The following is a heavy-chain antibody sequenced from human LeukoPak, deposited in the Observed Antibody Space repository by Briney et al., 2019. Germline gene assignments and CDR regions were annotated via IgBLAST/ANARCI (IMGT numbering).Heavy chain of an antibody. CDR2: IYSGGTT. CDR1: GFTVSSNY. CDR3: ARDFDSGNYYSLGY. V-gene: IGHV3-66*02. D-gene: IGHD1-26*01. J-gene: IGHJ4*02. Sequence: GGSLRLSCAAPGFTVSSNYMSWVRQAPGKGLEWVSVIYSGGTTYYADSVKGRFTISRDSSKNTVYLQMNSLRPEDTAVYYCARDFDSGNYYSLGYWGQGTLVTVSS.